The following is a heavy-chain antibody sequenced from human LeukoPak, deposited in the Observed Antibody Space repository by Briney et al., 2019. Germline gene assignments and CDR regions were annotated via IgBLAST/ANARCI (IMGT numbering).Heavy chain of an antibody. CDR3: AVAGSGTFDI. V-gene: IGHV3-23*01. CDR1: GFTFSSYS. CDR2: ISTNGYST. D-gene: IGHD3-10*01. J-gene: IGHJ3*02. Sequence: PGGALRLSCAASGFTFSSYSMNWVRQAPGKGVEGVSTISTNGYSTYYADSVKGRFTISRDNSRNTLSLQMNSLRVEDTAVYYCAVAGSGTFDIWGQGTVVIVSS.